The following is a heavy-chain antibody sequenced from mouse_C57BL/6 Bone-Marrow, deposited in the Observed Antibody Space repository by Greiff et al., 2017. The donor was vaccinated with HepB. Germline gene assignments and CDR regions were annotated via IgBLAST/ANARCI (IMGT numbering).Heavy chain of an antibody. CDR3: ARPYYYGSSHWYFDV. J-gene: IGHJ1*03. Sequence: QVQLQQSDAELVKPGASVKISCKASGYTFTSYWMHWVKQRPIQGLEWIGNIDPSDSETHYNQKFKDKATLTVDKSSSTAYMQLSSLTSEDSAVYYCARPYYYGSSHWYFDVWGTGTTVTVSS. CDR2: IDPSDSET. CDR1: GYTFTSYW. D-gene: IGHD1-1*01. V-gene: IGHV1-52*01.